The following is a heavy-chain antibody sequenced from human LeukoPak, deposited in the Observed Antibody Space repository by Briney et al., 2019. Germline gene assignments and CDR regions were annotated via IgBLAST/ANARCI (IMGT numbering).Heavy chain of an antibody. D-gene: IGHD6-19*01. Sequence: SETLSLTCAVYGGSFSGYYWSWIRQPPGKGLEWIGDINHSGSTNYNPSLKSRVTISVDTSKNQFSLKLSSVTAADTAVYYCARGRGAVAGTDFDYWGQGTLVTVSS. J-gene: IGHJ4*02. CDR2: INHSGST. CDR3: ARGRGAVAGTDFDY. V-gene: IGHV4-34*01. CDR1: GGSFSGYY.